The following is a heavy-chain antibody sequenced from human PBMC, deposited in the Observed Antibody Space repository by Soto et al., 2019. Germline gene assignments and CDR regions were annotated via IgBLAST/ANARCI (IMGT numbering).Heavy chain of an antibody. Sequence: GGSLRLSCAASGFTFSNAWMSWVRQAPGKGLEWVGRIKSKTDGGTTDYAAPVKGRFTISRDDSKNTLYLQMNSLKTEDTAVYYCTTGEGLITHLEYSSSFDYWGQGTLVTVSS. J-gene: IGHJ4*02. CDR1: GFTFSNAW. CDR3: TTGEGLITHLEYSSSFDY. V-gene: IGHV3-15*01. CDR2: IKSKTDGGTT. D-gene: IGHD6-6*01.